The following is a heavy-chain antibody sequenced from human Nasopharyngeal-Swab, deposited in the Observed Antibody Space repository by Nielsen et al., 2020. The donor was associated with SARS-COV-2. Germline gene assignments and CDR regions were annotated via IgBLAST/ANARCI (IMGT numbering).Heavy chain of an antibody. Sequence: SETLSLTCTVSGGSISSGSYYWSWIRQPAGKGLEWIGRIYTSGSTNYNPSLKSRVTISVDTSKNQFSLKLSSVTAADTAVYYCARDRWVVRVRNYGMDVWGQGTTVTVSS. CDR1: GGSISSGSYY. V-gene: IGHV4-61*02. CDR2: IYTSGST. D-gene: IGHD3-10*01. J-gene: IGHJ6*02. CDR3: ARDRWVVRVRNYGMDV.